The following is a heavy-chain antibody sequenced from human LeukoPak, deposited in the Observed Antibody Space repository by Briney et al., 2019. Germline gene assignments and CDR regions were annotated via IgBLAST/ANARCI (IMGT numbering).Heavy chain of an antibody. CDR2: ISSGSTYI. Sequence: PGGSLRLSCAASGFTFSDYNMKWVRQAPGKGLEWVSSISSGSTYIYYTDSVKGRFTISRDNAKNSLYLQMNSLRAEDTAVYYCARGPYTDYWGQGTLVTVSS. D-gene: IGHD2-2*02. V-gene: IGHV3-21*01. CDR1: GFTFSDYN. J-gene: IGHJ4*02. CDR3: ARGPYTDY.